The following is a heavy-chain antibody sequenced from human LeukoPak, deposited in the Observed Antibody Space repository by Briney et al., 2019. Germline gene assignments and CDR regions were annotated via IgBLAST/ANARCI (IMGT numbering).Heavy chain of an antibody. V-gene: IGHV3-30-3*01. CDR3: ARDGGSGSYYNGFDY. CDR1: GFTFSSYA. J-gene: IGHJ4*02. CDR2: ISYDGSNK. D-gene: IGHD3-10*01. Sequence: GGSLRLSCAASGFTFSSYAMHWVRQAPGKGLEWVAVISYDGSNKYYADSVKGRFTISRDNSKNTLYLQMNSLRAEDTAVYYCARDGGSGSYYNGFDYWGQGTLVTVSS.